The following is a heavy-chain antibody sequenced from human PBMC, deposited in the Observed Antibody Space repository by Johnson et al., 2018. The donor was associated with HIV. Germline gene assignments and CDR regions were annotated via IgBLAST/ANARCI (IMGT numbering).Heavy chain of an antibody. Sequence: VQLVESGGGVVQPGRSLRLSCAASGFTFSSSGMHWVRQAPGKGLEWVAVISSDGRNKHYADSVKGRFTISRDNSKNTLYLQMNSLRAEDTALYYCALERGGDSAFDFWGQGTMVTVSS. J-gene: IGHJ3*01. CDR1: GFTFSSSG. D-gene: IGHD3-16*01. CDR3: ALERGGDSAFDF. V-gene: IGHV3-30*03. CDR2: ISSDGRNK.